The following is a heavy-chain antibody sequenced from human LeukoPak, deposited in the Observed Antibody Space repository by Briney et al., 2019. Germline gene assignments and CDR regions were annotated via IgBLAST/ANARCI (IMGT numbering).Heavy chain of an antibody. CDR1: GFTFSSYA. CDR3: AKGLTLGYCGSTSCSEYFHY. CDR2: ISGSGGST. V-gene: IGHV3-23*01. Sequence: GGSLRLSCAASGFTFSSYAMSWVRQAPGKGLEWVSAISGSGGSTYYTDSVKGRFTISGDNSKNTLYLQMNSLRAEDTAVYYCAKGLTLGYCGSTSCSEYFHYWGQGTLVTVSS. J-gene: IGHJ1*01. D-gene: IGHD2-2*01.